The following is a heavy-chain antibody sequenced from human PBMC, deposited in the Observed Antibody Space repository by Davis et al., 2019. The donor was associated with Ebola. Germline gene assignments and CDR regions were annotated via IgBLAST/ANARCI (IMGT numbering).Heavy chain of an antibody. D-gene: IGHD6-6*01. Sequence: SETLSLTCTVSGGSISSYYWSWIRQPPGKGLEWIGEINHSGSTNYNPSLKSRVTISVDTSKNQFSLKLSSVTAADTAVYYCASQSSSRNYYYYYGMDVWGQGTTVTVSS. CDR3: ASQSSSRNYYYYYGMDV. CDR2: INHSGST. CDR1: GGSISSYY. J-gene: IGHJ6*02. V-gene: IGHV4-34*01.